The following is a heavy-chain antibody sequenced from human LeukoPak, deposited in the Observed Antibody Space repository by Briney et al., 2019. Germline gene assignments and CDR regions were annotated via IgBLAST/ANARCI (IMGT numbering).Heavy chain of an antibody. Sequence: ASVNVSFKSSVYTFTYYAISWVRQAPGQGLEWVGWTSAYNGNTDYAQKFQGRVTMTTDSSTSTAYMELRSLRSDDTAVYYCARDLPADTGYETHDYWGQGTLVTVSS. CDR2: TSAYNGNT. D-gene: IGHD5-12*01. V-gene: IGHV1-18*01. CDR3: ARDLPADTGYETHDY. J-gene: IGHJ4*02. CDR1: VYTFTYYA.